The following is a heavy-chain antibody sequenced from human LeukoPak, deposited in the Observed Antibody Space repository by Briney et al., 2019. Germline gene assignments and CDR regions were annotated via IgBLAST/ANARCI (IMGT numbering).Heavy chain of an antibody. CDR3: ARDGRCSGGSCYGAFDI. Sequence: GGSLRLSCAASGFTVSSNYMSWVRQAPGKGLEWVSVIYSGGSTYYADSVKGRFTISRDNAKNSLYLQMNSLRAEDTAVYYCARDGRCSGGSCYGAFDIWGQGTMVTVSS. CDR2: IYSGGST. CDR1: GFTVSSNY. D-gene: IGHD2-15*01. J-gene: IGHJ3*02. V-gene: IGHV3-66*01.